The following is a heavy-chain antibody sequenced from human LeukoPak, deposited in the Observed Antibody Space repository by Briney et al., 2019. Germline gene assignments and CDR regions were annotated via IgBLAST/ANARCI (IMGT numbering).Heavy chain of an antibody. Sequence: PGGSLRLSCAASGFTFSSYATSWVRQAPGKGLEWVSAISGSGGSTYYADSVKGRFTISRDNSKNTLYLQMNSLRAEDTAVYYCAKIVVVPADKDGYFQHWGQGTLVTVSS. V-gene: IGHV3-23*01. CDR2: ISGSGGST. D-gene: IGHD2-2*01. CDR1: GFTFSSYA. CDR3: AKIVVVPADKDGYFQH. J-gene: IGHJ1*01.